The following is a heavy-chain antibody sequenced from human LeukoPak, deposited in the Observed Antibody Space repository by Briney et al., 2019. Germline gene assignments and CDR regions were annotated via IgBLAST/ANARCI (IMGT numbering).Heavy chain of an antibody. J-gene: IGHJ4*02. D-gene: IGHD2-21*01. Sequence: QPGGSLRLSCVASGFTFRNYAMSWVRQAPGKGLESVSTISGSASDTHYADSVKGRFTISRDNSKNTLYLHMDSLRADDTAVYYCAKDGEDWGQGTLVTVSS. CDR3: AKDGED. V-gene: IGHV3-23*01. CDR2: ISGSASDT. CDR1: GFTFRNYA.